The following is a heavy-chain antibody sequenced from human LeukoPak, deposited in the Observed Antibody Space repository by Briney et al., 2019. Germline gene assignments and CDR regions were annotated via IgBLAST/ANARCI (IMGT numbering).Heavy chain of an antibody. CDR1: GFTFSTYW. Sequence: PGGSLRLSCAASGFTFSTYWMHWVRHAPGKGLVWVSRIKSDGSSTSYADSVKGLFTICRDNAKNTVYLQMNSLRDEDTAVYYCARFYYDSSRGAYWGRGTLVTVSS. D-gene: IGHD3-22*01. V-gene: IGHV3-74*01. J-gene: IGHJ4*02. CDR2: IKSDGSST. CDR3: ARFYYDSSRGAY.